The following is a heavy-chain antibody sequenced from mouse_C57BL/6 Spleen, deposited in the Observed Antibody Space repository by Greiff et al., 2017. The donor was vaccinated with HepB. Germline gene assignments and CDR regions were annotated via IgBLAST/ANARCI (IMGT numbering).Heavy chain of an antibody. CDR1: GYSFTDYN. Sequence: EVQLVESGPELVKPGASVKISCKASGYSFTDYNMNWVKQSNGKSLEWIGVINPNYGTTSYNQKFKGKATLTVDQSSSTAYMQLNSLTSEDSAVYYCARGIITTVVADFDYWGQGTTLTVSS. J-gene: IGHJ2*01. CDR2: INPNYGTT. D-gene: IGHD1-1*01. V-gene: IGHV1-39*01. CDR3: ARGIITTVVADFDY.